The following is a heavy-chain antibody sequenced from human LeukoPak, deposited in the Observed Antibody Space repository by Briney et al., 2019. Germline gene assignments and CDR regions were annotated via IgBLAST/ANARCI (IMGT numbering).Heavy chain of an antibody. Sequence: GGPLRLSCAASGFTFSSYDMSWLRQAPGKGLEWVSTISASGGSTHYADSVKGRFTISRDNSKNTLYLQMSRLRAEDTAVYYCAKGDSSGWFYFDYWGQGTLVTVSS. CDR1: GFTFSSYD. CDR3: AKGDSSGWFYFDY. D-gene: IGHD6-19*01. CDR2: ISASGGST. V-gene: IGHV3-23*01. J-gene: IGHJ4*02.